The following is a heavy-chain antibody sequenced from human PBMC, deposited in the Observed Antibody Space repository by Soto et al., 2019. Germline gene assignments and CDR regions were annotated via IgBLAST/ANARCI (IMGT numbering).Heavy chain of an antibody. J-gene: IGHJ3*02. V-gene: IGHV1-69*02. CDR3: TLGSWSAETFDI. CDR2: IIPMLDIT. D-gene: IGHD6-13*01. Sequence: QVQLLQSGVEMKKPGSSVKVSCKASGGTFSTYTIIWVRQAPGQGLEWMGRIIPMLDITNTAQSFQGRVMITADKSTSTAYLELSALRSDDTAIYFCTLGSWSAETFDIWGRGTMVTVSS. CDR1: GGTFSTYT.